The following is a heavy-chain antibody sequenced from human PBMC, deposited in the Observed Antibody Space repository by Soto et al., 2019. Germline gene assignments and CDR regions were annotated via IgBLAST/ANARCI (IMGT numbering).Heavy chain of an antibody. CDR3: ARDMSGGSSWYEFDS. CDR1: GDSIRSSY. V-gene: IGHV4-59*01. D-gene: IGHD6-13*01. CDR2: VYYTGAT. J-gene: IGHJ4*02. Sequence: PSETLSLTCTVPGDSIRSSYWSWVRQPPGRGLEWIGYVYYTGATNSNPSLKSRVTISADTSKNLFSLKVVSVTPADTAVYFCARDMSGGSSWYEFDSWGPGTLVTVSS.